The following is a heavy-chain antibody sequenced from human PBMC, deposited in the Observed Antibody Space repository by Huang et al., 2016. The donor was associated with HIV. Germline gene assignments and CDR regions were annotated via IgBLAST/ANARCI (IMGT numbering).Heavy chain of an antibody. CDR3: ERGTRLTGPWYFDL. CDR1: GFTFSSYW. Sequence: EVQLVESGGGLVQPGGSLRLSCAASGFTFSSYWIHWVRQAPGKGLVWVSVIECEGSSTNYADTVKGRFTISRDNAKNTLYVHVNRLRAEDTAVYYCERGTRLTGPWYFDLWGRGTLVIVSS. V-gene: IGHV3-74*01. CDR2: IECEGSST. D-gene: IGHD7-27*01. J-gene: IGHJ2*01.